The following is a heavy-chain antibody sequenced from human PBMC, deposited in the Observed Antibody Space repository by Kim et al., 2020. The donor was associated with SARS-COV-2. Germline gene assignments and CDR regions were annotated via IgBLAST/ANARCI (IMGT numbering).Heavy chain of an antibody. V-gene: IGHV3-30-3*01. CDR2: ISYDGSNK. Sequence: GGSLRLSCAASGFTFSSYAMHWVRQAPGKGLEWVAVISYDGSNKYYADSVKGRFTISRDNSKNTLYLQMNSLRAEDTAVYYCARVVDCSGGSCYSFLVTATLLDYWGQGTLVTVSS. CDR3: ARVVDCSGGSCYSFLVTATLLDY. CDR1: GFTFSSYA. J-gene: IGHJ4*02. D-gene: IGHD2-15*01.